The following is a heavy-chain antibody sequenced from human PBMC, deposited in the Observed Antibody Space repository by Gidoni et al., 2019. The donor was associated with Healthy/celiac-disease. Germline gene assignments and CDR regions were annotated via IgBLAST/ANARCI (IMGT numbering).Heavy chain of an antibody. Sequence: QVQLVPSGAEVKKPGASVQVSCQVPGATRTELSMHWVRQAPGKGLEWMGGFDPEDGETIYAQKFQGRVTMTEDTSTDTAYMELSSLRSEDTAVYYCATDLHSSWYYFDDWGQGTLVTVSS. V-gene: IGHV1-24*01. CDR2: FDPEDGET. J-gene: IGHJ4*02. CDR3: ATDLHSSWYYFDD. D-gene: IGHD6-13*01. CDR1: GATRTELS.